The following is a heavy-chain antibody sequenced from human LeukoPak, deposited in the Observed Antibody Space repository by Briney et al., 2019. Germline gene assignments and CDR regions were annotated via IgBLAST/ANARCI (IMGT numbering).Heavy chain of an antibody. CDR3: GKRAYGGNSGPTDY. CDR2: INPNSGGT. D-gene: IGHD4-23*01. Sequence: ASVKVSCKASGYTFTGYYMHWVRQAPGQGLEWMGWINPNSGGTNYAQKFQGRVTMTRDTSISTAYMELSRLRSDDTAVYYRGKRAYGGNSGPTDYWGQGTLVTVSS. J-gene: IGHJ4*02. CDR1: GYTFTGYY. V-gene: IGHV1-2*02.